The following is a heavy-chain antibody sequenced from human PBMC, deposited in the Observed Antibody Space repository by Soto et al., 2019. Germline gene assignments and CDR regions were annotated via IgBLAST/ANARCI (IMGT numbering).Heavy chain of an antibody. D-gene: IGHD2-15*01. V-gene: IGHV4-31*03. Sequence: QVQLQESGPGLVKPSQTLSLTCTVSGGSISSGGYYWSWIRQHPGKGLEWIGYIYYSGSNYYNPSLQSRVTIAVDTYKTQFSLKLSSVAAADTAVYYCARQPYCSGGSCYSGGWFDPWGQGTLGTVSP. CDR3: ARQPYCSGGSCYSGGWFDP. CDR1: GGSISSGGYY. J-gene: IGHJ5*02. CDR2: IYYSGSN.